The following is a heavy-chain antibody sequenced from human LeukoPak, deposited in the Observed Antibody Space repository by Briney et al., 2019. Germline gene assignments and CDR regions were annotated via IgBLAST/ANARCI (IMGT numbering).Heavy chain of an antibody. D-gene: IGHD4-17*01. V-gene: IGHV4-34*01. CDR1: GGSFSGYY. CDR2: INHSGST. CDR3: ARGLYGDYLWFEP. J-gene: IGHJ5*02. Sequence: PSETLSLTSAVYGGSFSGYYWSWIRQPPGKGLEWIGEINHSGSTNYNPSLKSRVTISVDTSKNQFSLKLSSVTAADTAVYYCARGLYGDYLWFEPWGQGTLVTVSS.